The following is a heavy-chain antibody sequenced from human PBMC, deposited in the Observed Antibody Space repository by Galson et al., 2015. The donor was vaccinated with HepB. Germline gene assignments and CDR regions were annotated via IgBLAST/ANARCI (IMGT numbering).Heavy chain of an antibody. CDR1: GFTFSRFG. V-gene: IGHV3-30*02. CDR3: ARAAQLWPPTNHPYYYMDV. CDR2: IRYDSNNK. Sequence: SLRLSCAVSGFTFSRFGIHWVRQAPGKGLEGISFIRYDSNNKYYAESVKGRFTIFRTNAQNSPYLQMNSLRAEDTAVYYCARAAQLWPPTNHPYYYMDVWGKGSTVTVSS. J-gene: IGHJ6*03. D-gene: IGHD2-2*01.